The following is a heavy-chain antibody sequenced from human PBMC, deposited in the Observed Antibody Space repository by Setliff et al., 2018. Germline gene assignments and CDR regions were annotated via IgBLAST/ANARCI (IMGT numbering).Heavy chain of an antibody. CDR1: GFTFSNYA. V-gene: IGHV3-23*01. CDR3: AKDSGWFLPFDS. Sequence: PGGSLRLSCAASGFTFSNYAMSWVRQTPGKGLEWVSAITTSGGSTYYADSVKGRFTISRDNSKNTLYLQMNSLRAEDTAVYYCAKDSGWFLPFDSWGQGTLVTVSS. CDR2: ITTSGGST. D-gene: IGHD6-19*01. J-gene: IGHJ4*02.